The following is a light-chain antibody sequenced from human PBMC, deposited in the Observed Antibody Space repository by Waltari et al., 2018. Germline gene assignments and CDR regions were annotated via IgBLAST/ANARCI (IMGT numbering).Light chain of an antibody. V-gene: IGLV1-40*01. Sequence: SVLTQPPSVSGAPGPRVTISCTGSSSNIRAGYDVHWYQQLPGTTPKLLIYGNSNRPSGVPDRFSGSKSGTSASLAITGLQAEDEADYYCQSYDSSLVFGGGTKLTVL. J-gene: IGLJ2*01. CDR1: SSNIRAGYD. CDR2: GNS. CDR3: QSYDSSLV.